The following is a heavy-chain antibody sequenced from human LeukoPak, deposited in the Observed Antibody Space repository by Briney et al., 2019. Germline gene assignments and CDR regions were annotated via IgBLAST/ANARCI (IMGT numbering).Heavy chain of an antibody. D-gene: IGHD2-15*01. J-gene: IGHJ6*03. Sequence: GGSLRLSCAASGFTFDDYAMHWVRQAPGKGLEWDSLISWDGGSTYYADSVKGRFTISRDNSKNSLYLQMNSLRAEDTALYYCAKDMDGGGYYYMDVWGKGTTVTVSS. CDR2: ISWDGGST. CDR3: AKDMDGGGYYYMDV. CDR1: GFTFDDYA. V-gene: IGHV3-43D*03.